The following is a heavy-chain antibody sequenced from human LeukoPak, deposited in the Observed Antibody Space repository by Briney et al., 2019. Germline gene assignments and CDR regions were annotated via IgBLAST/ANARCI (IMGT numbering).Heavy chain of an antibody. Sequence: GGSLRLSCAASGFTFSSYVMNRVRQAPGKGLEWVSVISGGGGSTYYADSVKGRFTISRDNSKNRLFLQMNSLRAEDTAVYYCAKGGYCSSTSCYVGWFAPWGQGTLVTVSS. D-gene: IGHD2-2*01. CDR2: ISGGGGST. CDR3: AKGGYCSSTSCYVGWFAP. CDR1: GFTFSSYV. V-gene: IGHV3-23*01. J-gene: IGHJ5*02.